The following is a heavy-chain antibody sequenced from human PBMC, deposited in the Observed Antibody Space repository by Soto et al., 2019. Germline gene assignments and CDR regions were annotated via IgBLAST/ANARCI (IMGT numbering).Heavy chain of an antibody. CDR3: ARKSGRDCHSGGGCFSLDV. Sequence: QVQLVQSGAEVKKPRSSLKVSCKVFGETLNSNPIGWVRQAPGQGLEWVGGIVPLSDRTNYAQELQGRVTVTADGSTSTVYMELSNLKSDDTAVYYCARKSGRDCHSGGGCFSLDVWGQGSLITVS. CDR2: IVPLSDRT. D-gene: IGHD2-15*01. V-gene: IGHV1-69*01. J-gene: IGHJ4*02. CDR1: GETLNSNP.